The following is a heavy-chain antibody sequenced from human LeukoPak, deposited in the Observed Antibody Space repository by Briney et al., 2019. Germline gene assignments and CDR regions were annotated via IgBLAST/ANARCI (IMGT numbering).Heavy chain of an antibody. CDR1: GYTFADYY. J-gene: IGHJ5*02. D-gene: IGHD2-2*01. CDR3: AKDPFDQMLPENWFDP. CDR2: MNPNSGDT. Sequence: ASVKVSCKASGYTFADYYIHWVRQAPGQGLEWVGWMNPNSGDTNYARSFQGRVTMTRDTSISTAYMELSRLRFDDTAVYYCAKDPFDQMLPENWFDPWGQGTLVTLSS. V-gene: IGHV1-2*02.